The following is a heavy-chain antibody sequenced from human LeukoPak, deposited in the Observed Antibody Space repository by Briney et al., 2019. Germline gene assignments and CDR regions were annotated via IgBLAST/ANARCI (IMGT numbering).Heavy chain of an antibody. Sequence: GGSLRLSCTVSGFTFSTYWMSWVRQAPGKGPEWVAIIKYDATEKYYVESMKGRFTVSRDNAKDSVYLQLNSLRAEDTAVYYCARDKKAGSSDGSVFDSWGQGTLVTVSS. CDR1: GFTFSTYW. CDR2: IKYDATEK. CDR3: ARDKKAGSSDGSVFDS. V-gene: IGHV3-7*01. D-gene: IGHD2-2*01. J-gene: IGHJ4*02.